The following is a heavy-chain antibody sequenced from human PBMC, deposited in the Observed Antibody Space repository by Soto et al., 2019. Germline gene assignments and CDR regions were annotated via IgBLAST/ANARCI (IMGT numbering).Heavy chain of an antibody. CDR1: GGSISSVGYY. CDR2: IYYSGST. J-gene: IGHJ4*02. Sequence: SETLSLTCTVSGGSISSVGYYGSLIRQRRGRGLEWIGYIYYSGSTSYSPSLRSRVTISVDTCKNQFSLKRSSVAAADMALYYCARYIVRGSHFDYWGQGTLV. CDR3: ARYIVRGSHFDY. D-gene: IGHD3-10*01. V-gene: IGHV4-30-4*01.